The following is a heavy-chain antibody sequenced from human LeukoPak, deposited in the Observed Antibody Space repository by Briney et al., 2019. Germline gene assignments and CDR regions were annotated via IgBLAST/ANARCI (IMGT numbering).Heavy chain of an antibody. CDR1: GFTFSSYE. CDR2: ISSSGSTI. CDR3: ARVSESEWNFDL. J-gene: IGHJ2*01. V-gene: IGHV3-48*03. D-gene: IGHD1-14*01. Sequence: PGGSLRLSCAASGFTFSSYEMNWVRQAPGKGLEWVSYISSSGSTIYYADSVKGRFTISRDNAKNSLYLQMNSLRAEDTAVYYCARVSESEWNFDLWGRGTLVTVSS.